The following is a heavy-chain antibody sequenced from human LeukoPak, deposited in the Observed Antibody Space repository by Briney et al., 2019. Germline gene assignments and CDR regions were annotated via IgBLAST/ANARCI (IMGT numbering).Heavy chain of an antibody. CDR2: IYSGGNT. D-gene: IGHD3-16*01. CDR1: GFTVSSNY. Sequence: GGSLRLSCAASGFTVSSNYMSWVRQAPGKGLEWVSVIYSGGNTLYADSVKGRFTISRDNAKNSLYLQMNSLRAEDTAVYYCARRSEFGVLYYMDVWGKGTTVTVS. J-gene: IGHJ6*03. V-gene: IGHV3-53*01. CDR3: ARRSEFGVLYYMDV.